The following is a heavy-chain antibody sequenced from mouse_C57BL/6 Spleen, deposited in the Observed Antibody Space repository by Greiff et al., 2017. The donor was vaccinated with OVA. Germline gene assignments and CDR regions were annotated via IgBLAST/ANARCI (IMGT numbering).Heavy chain of an antibody. CDR3: ARSSGLYYGSSYLYAMDY. D-gene: IGHD1-1*01. J-gene: IGHJ4*01. V-gene: IGHV1-61*01. CDR1: GYTFTSYW. CDR2: IYPSDSET. Sequence: QVQLKQPGAELVRPGSSVKLSCKASGYTFTSYWMDWVKQRPGQGLEWIGNIYPSDSETHYNQKFKDKATLTVDKSSSTAYMQLSSLTSEDSAVYYCARSSGLYYGSSYLYAMDYWGQGTSVTVSS.